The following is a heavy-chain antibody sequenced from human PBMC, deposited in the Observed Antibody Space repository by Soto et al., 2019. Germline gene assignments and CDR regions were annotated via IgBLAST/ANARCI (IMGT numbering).Heavy chain of an antibody. V-gene: IGHV3-23*01. CDR2: VSAGGDMT. CDR1: GFTFSSYA. D-gene: IGHD2-15*01. Sequence: DVQPLESGGHLVQPGGSLRLSCAASGFTFSSYAMSWVRQAPGKGLEWVSSVSAGGDMTYYSDSVKGRFTISRDNSNNVLFLQMNSLRIEDTALYYCARGDRGGSGSPASYYYSGLDVWGQGTTVTVS. CDR3: ARGDRGGSGSPASYYYSGLDV. J-gene: IGHJ6*02.